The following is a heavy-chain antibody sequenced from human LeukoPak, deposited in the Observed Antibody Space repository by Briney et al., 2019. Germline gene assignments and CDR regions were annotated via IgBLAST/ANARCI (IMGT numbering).Heavy chain of an antibody. CDR2: ISSSSSTI. CDR1: GFTFSGCS. D-gene: IGHD3-22*01. Sequence: PGGSLRLSCAASGFTFSGCSIDWVRQAPGKGLEWLSYISSSSSTIYYADSVKGRFTISRDNAKNSVYLQMNSLRAEDTAVYYCARVWASGYTKDYWGQGTLVTVSS. J-gene: IGHJ4*02. V-gene: IGHV3-48*04. CDR3: ARVWASGYTKDY.